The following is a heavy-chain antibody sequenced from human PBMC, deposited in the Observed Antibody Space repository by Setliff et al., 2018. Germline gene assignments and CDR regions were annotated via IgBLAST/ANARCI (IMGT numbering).Heavy chain of an antibody. D-gene: IGHD2-15*01. CDR2: ISSTSCTI. J-gene: IGHJ2*01. CDR3: ARDLVKDIVVVVWYFDL. V-gene: IGHV3-11*04. Sequence: GGSLRLSCAASGFTFSDYYMSWIRQAPGKGLEWVSSISSTSCTIYYADSMKGRFTISRDNAKNSLYLQMNSLRAEDTAVYYCARDLVKDIVVVVWYFDLWGRGTLVTVSS. CDR1: GFTFSDYY.